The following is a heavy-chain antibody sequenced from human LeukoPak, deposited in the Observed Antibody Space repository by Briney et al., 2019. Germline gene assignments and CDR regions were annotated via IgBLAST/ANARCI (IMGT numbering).Heavy chain of an antibody. CDR2: ITTSGSSI. V-gene: IGHV3-11*04. J-gene: IGHJ4*02. Sequence: PGGSLRLSCAASGFTFSDYYMGWIRQAPGKGLEWVSYITTSGSSIYYADSVKGRFTISRDNAKNSLYLQMNSLRAEDTAVYYCARFITGPYYFDYWGQGTLVTVSS. CDR1: GFTFSDYY. D-gene: IGHD3-22*01. CDR3: ARFITGPYYFDY.